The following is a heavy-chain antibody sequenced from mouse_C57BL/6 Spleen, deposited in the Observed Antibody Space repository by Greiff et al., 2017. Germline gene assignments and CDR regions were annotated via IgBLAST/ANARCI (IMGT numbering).Heavy chain of an antibody. CDR3: ARGGNSFAY. CDR2: INPNNGGT. Sequence: EVQLQQSGPELVKPGASVKISCKASGYTFTDYYMNWVKQSHGKSLEWIGDINPNNGGTSYNQKFKGKATLTVDKSSSTAYMELSSLTSEDSAVYYCARGGNSFAYWGQGTLVTVSA. V-gene: IGHV1-26*01. CDR1: GYTFTDYY. J-gene: IGHJ3*01.